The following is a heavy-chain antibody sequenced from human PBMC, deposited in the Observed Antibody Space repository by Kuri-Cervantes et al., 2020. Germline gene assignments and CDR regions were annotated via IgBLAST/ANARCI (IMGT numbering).Heavy chain of an antibody. D-gene: IGHD6-19*01. CDR3: ARAEYSSGWYVYFDY. V-gene: IGHV4-59*01. CDR1: GGSISR. J-gene: IGHJ4*02. CDR2: FCNNGSS. Sequence: ESLKISCTVSGGSISRWIRQPPGRGLEWTGYFCNNGSSNYNPSLKSRVTMSMDTSKNQFSLKLSSVTAADTAVYYCARAEYSSGWYVYFDYWGQGTLVTVSS.